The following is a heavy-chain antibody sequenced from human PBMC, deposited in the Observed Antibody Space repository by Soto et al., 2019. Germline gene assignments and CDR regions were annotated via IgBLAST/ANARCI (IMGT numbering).Heavy chain of an antibody. J-gene: IGHJ4*02. V-gene: IGHV4-59*01. Sequence: SETLSLTGTASGGSISSYDWSWIRQPPGKGLEWIGYIYYSGITNYHPYLKSRVNISVDTSQNQFSLKLSSVTAADTAVYYCARGAPTKKFDSCGQGTLVTVSS. CDR2: IYYSGIT. CDR1: GGSISSYD. D-gene: IGHD2-2*01. CDR3: ARGAPTKKFDS.